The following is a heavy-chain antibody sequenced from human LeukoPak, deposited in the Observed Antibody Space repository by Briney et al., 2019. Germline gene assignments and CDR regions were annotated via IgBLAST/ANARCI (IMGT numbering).Heavy chain of an antibody. CDR3: ARGLDWFDP. CDR1: GGSISNGNW. J-gene: IGHJ5*02. V-gene: IGHV4/OR15-8*01. CDR2: INHSGST. Sequence: SETLSLTCGVSGGSISNGNWWSWIRQPPGKGLEWIGEINHSGSTNYNPSLKSRVTISVDTSKNQSSLKLSSVTAADTAVYYCARGLDWFDPWGQGTLVTVSS.